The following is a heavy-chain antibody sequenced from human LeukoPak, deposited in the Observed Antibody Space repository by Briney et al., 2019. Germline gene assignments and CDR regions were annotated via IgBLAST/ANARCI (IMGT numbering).Heavy chain of an antibody. J-gene: IGHJ4*02. CDR1: GYTFTGYY. CDR3: AREYSSGVHPDY. V-gene: IGHV1-2*02. D-gene: IGHD6-19*01. CDR2: INPNSGGT. Sequence: ASVKVSCKASGYTFTGYYMHWVRQAPGQGLEWMGWINPNSGGTNYAQKFQGRVTMTRDTSISTAYMELSRPRFDDTAVYYCAREYSSGVHPDYWGQGTLVTVSS.